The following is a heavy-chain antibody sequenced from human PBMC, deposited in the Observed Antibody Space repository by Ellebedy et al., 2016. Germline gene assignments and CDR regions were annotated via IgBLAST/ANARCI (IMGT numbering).Heavy chain of an antibody. V-gene: IGHV4-39*07. CDR2: IYSSGNT. Sequence: SETLSLXCTVSGGSISSSGYNWGWIRQPPGRGLEWIGSIYSSGNTYYSPSLKSRVTMSIDTSTNQFSLRLSAVTAADTAVYSCARADNDYSPFDYWGQGALVTVSS. J-gene: IGHJ4*02. CDR1: GGSISSSGYN. CDR3: ARADNDYSPFDY. D-gene: IGHD1-1*01.